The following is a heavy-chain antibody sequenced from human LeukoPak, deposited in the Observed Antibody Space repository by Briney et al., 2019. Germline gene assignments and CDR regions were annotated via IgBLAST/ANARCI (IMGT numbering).Heavy chain of an antibody. Sequence: PGGPLRLSCGVSGYPFNSLALSWVRQAPGKGLEGVSSISRSTWTTFYADSVKGRFTISRDNSKSTGFLQMNNLRAEDPALYYCAKRAAVSGVVGPCDHWGQRTLVTVSS. D-gene: IGHD6-19*01. CDR3: AKRAAVSGVVGPCDH. J-gene: IGHJ4*02. V-gene: IGHV3-23*01. CDR1: GYPFNSLA. CDR2: ISRSTWTT.